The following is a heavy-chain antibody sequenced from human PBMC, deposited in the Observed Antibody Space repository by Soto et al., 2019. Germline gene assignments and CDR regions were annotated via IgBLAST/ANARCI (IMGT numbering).Heavy chain of an antibody. CDR3: AARGVVLPAGTDALDV. Sequence: EVQLVESGGGLVQPGGSLRLSCAVSGFTVSSNYLGWVRQAPGKGLEWVSVIYSGGSTLSADSVKGRFTLSRDDYKNMVWLQMNSLKAEDTAVYYCAARGVVLPAGTDALDVWGQGTMVTVSS. D-gene: IGHD2-2*01. V-gene: IGHV3-66*01. CDR2: IYSGGST. J-gene: IGHJ3*01. CDR1: GFTVSSNY.